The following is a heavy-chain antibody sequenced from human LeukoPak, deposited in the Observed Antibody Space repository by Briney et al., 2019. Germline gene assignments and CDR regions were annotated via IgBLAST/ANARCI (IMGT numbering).Heavy chain of an antibody. V-gene: IGHV3-7*01. J-gene: IGHJ4*01. CDR2: INQTGNEK. D-gene: IGHD2-8*01. CDR3: ARDINGPSN. Sequence: GGSLRLSCVASGFTFSNYWMSWVRQAPGKGLEWVANINQTGNEKYYVDSVRGRFTIFRDNAKNSLYLQMTILEAEDTAVYYRARDINGPSNWGQGVLVAVSA. CDR1: GFTFSNYW.